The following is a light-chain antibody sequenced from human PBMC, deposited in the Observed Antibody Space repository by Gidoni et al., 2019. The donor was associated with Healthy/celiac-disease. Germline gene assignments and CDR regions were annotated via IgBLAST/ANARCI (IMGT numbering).Light chain of an antibody. J-gene: IGKJ4*01. CDR1: QSVSRSY. CDR2: GSS. CDR3: QQYGSSPLT. V-gene: IGKV3-20*01. Sequence: EIVLTQSPGTLSLSPGESATLSSRASQSVSRSYLALYQQKPGQAPRLLIYGSSSRATGIPDWFSGSGSGTDFTLTISRLEPEDFALYYCQQYGSSPLTFGGGTKVEIK.